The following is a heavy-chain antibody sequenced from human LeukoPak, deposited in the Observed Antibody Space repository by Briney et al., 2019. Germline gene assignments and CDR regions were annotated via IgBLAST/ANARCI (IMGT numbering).Heavy chain of an antibody. D-gene: IGHD1-1*01. V-gene: IGHV1-69*05. CDR1: GDNFIRYA. J-gene: IGHJ4*01. Sequence: VASVKVSCMAPGDNFIRYAVCWVRQALGEGLERVGGIITIFVATKLEVKYQGRVTITTDESTTTAYMELSSLRSEDTAIYFCAPGRLRHNRNEQFQIDFWGRGTLVTVSS. CDR2: IITIFVAT. CDR3: APGRLRHNRNEQFQIDF.